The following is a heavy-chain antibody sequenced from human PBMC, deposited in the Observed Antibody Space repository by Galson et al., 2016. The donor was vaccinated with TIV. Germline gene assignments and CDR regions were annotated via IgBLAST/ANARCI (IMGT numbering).Heavy chain of an antibody. CDR3: STPPYCGGDCWHYYYEAVDV. D-gene: IGHD2-21*02. Sequence: SLRLSCAGSGFTISNAWMSWVRQAPGKGLEWVGRIKSNTDGGTTDHAAPVKGRLTISRDDSTNTLSLEMNGLKTEDAGVYYCSTPPYCGGDCWHYYYEAVDVWGQGTTVTVS. J-gene: IGHJ6*02. CDR2: IKSNTDGGTT. CDR1: GFTISNAW. V-gene: IGHV3-15*01.